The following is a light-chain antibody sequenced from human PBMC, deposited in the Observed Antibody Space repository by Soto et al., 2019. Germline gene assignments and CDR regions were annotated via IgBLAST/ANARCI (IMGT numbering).Light chain of an antibody. V-gene: IGKV3-20*01. CDR1: QSVSSSF. CDR3: QQYGNSPWT. CDR2: GAS. Sequence: EIVLTQSPGTVSLSPGERATLSCRASQSVSSSFLAWYQQKPGQAPRLLIYGASSRATGIPDRFSGSGSGTDFTLTISRLEPEDFAVYHCQQYGNSPWTFGQGTKVEIK. J-gene: IGKJ1*01.